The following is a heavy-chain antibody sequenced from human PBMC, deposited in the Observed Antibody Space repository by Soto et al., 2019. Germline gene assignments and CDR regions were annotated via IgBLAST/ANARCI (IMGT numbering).Heavy chain of an antibody. CDR3: AREAGPAQEYSSSSAVFWFDP. D-gene: IGHD6-6*01. V-gene: IGHV3-33*01. CDR1: GFTFRSYG. J-gene: IGHJ5*02. CDR2: IWYDGSNK. Sequence: QVQLVESGGGVVQPGRSLRLSCAASGFTFRSYGMHWVRQAPGKGLEWVAVIWYDGSNKYYADSVKGRFTISRDNSKNTLYLQMNSLRAEDTAVYYCAREAGPAQEYSSSSAVFWFDPWGQGTLVTVSS.